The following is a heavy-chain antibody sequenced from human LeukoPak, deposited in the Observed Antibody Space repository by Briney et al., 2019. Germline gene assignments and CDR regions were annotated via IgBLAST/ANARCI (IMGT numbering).Heavy chain of an antibody. CDR1: GFTFSSYD. D-gene: IGHD6-13*01. V-gene: IGHV3-13*05. J-gene: IGHJ6*04. CDR2: IGTAGDP. CDR3: ARGAAAGTGSYYYYGMDV. Sequence: GGSLRLSCAASGFTFSSYDMRWVRQATGKGLEWVSAIGTAGDPYYPGSVKGRFTISRENAKNSLYLQMNSLRAGDTAVYYCARGAAAGTGSYYYYGMDVWGKGTTVTVSS.